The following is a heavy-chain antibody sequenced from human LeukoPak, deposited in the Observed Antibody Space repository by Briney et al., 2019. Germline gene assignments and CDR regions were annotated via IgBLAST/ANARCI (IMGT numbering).Heavy chain of an antibody. CDR3: ARAVERGYYMDV. Sequence: SVKVSCKAPGYTFTGYYMHWVRQAPGQGLEWMGGIIPIFGTANYAQKFQGRVTITTDESTSTAYMELSSLRSEDTAVYYCARAVERGYYMDVWGKGTTVTVSS. CDR2: IIPIFGTA. CDR1: GYTFTGYY. D-gene: IGHD5-24*01. V-gene: IGHV1-69*05. J-gene: IGHJ6*03.